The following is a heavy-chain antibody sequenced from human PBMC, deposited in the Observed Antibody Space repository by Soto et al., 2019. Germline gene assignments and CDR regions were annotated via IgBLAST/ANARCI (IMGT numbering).Heavy chain of an antibody. Sequence: ASVKVSCKVSGYTLTELSMHWVRQAPGKGLEWMGGFDPEDGETIYAQKFQGRVTMTEDTSTDTAYIELSSLRSEDTAVYYCATDPFFGVDPFAFDYWGQGTRVTVSS. CDR3: ATDPFFGVDPFAFDY. CDR1: GYTLTELS. V-gene: IGHV1-24*01. D-gene: IGHD3-3*01. CDR2: FDPEDGET. J-gene: IGHJ4*02.